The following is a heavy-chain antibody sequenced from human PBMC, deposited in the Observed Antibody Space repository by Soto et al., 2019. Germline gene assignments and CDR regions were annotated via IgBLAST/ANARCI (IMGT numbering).Heavy chain of an antibody. CDR3: ARGTMVRGVIILGALDY. V-gene: IGHV3-30-3*01. CDR2: ISCDGSNK. Sequence: QVQLVESGGGVVQPGRSLRLSCAASGFTFSSYAMHWVRQAPGKGLEWVAVISCDGSNKYYADSVKGRFTISRDNSKNTLYLQMNSLGAEDRAGYYCARGTMVRGVIILGALDYWGQGTLVTVSS. CDR1: GFTFSSYA. D-gene: IGHD3-10*01. J-gene: IGHJ4*02.